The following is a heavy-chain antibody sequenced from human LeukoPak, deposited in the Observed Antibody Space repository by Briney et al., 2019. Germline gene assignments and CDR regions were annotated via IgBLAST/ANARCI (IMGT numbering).Heavy chain of an antibody. CDR1: GYSFTSYW. V-gene: IGHV5-51*01. Sequence: GESLKISCKGSGYSFTSYWIGWVRHMPGKGLEWMGISYPGDSDTRYSPSSQGQVTISADKSISTAYLQWSSLKASDTAMYYCARHRRSAYQGVIGDDAFDIWGQGTMVTVSS. J-gene: IGHJ3*02. CDR2: SYPGDSDT. CDR3: ARHRRSAYQGVIGDDAFDI. D-gene: IGHD2-2*01.